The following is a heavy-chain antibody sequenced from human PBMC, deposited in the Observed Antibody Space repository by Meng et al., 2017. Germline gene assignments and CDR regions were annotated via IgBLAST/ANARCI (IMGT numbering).Heavy chain of an antibody. CDR3: ARGPTTMAHDFDY. J-gene: IGHJ4*02. CDR2: INHSGST. Sequence: QGPLQQWVDGLFKPSQTLSLTCVVSGGSFSDYYWSWIRQPPGKGLEWIGEINHSGSTNYNPSLESRATISVDTSQNNLSLKLSSVTAADSAVYYCARGPTTMAHDFDYWGQGTLVTVSS. CDR1: GGSFSDYY. D-gene: IGHD4-11*01. V-gene: IGHV4-34*01.